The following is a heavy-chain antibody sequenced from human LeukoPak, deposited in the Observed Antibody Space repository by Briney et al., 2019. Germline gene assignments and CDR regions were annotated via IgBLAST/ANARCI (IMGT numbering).Heavy chain of an antibody. CDR1: GFTFSSYA. D-gene: IGHD5-18*01. J-gene: IGHJ4*02. CDR3: ARALDSTMPMVMNY. CDR2: ISDDGSNK. Sequence: GRSLRLSCAASGFTFSSYAMHWVRQAPGKGLEWVAVISDDGSNKYYADSVKGRFTISRDNSKNTLYLQMNSLRAEDTALYYCARALDSTMPMVMNYWGQGSLVTVSS. V-gene: IGHV3-30*04.